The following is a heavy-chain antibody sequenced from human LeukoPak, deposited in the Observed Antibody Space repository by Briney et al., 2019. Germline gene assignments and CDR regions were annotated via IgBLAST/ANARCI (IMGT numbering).Heavy chain of an antibody. CDR3: TREGVVVIAFDI. CDR1: GFTFGDYA. J-gene: IGHJ3*02. D-gene: IGHD3-22*01. Sequence: GGSLRLSCTASGFTFGDYAMSWFRQAPGTGLEWVGFIRSKDYGGTTEYAASVKGRFTISRDDSKSIDYLQMNSLKTEDTAVYYCTREGVVVIAFDIWGQGTMVTVSS. CDR2: IRSKDYGGTT. V-gene: IGHV3-49*03.